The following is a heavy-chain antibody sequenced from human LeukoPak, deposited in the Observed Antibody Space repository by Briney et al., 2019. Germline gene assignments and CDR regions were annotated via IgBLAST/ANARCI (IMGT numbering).Heavy chain of an antibody. V-gene: IGHV3-21*01. J-gene: IGHJ4*02. CDR2: ISDSGRYI. CDR3: ARDSWGRDGYNSYYFDY. Sequence: GGSLRLSCAASGFIFSDYAMNWVRQAPGKGLEWVSSISDSGRYIDYADSVKGRFTISRDNAKNSLYLQMNSLRAEDTAVYYCARDSWGRDGYNSYYFDYWGQGTLVTVSS. CDR1: GFIFSDYA. D-gene: IGHD5-24*01.